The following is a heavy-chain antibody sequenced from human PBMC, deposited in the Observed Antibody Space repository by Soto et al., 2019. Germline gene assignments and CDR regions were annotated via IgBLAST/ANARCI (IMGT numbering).Heavy chain of an antibody. J-gene: IGHJ4*02. V-gene: IGHV3-30-3*01. Sequence: QVQLVESGGGVVQPGGSLRLSCVASGFSFSSYSFHWIRQAPGKGLEWVALISYDGIRKNYEDSVQGRFTISRDSSNNTVYLQMNSLRSDDTAVYYCARSIAVAGLDYWGQGTLVTVSS. CDR3: ARSIAVAGLDY. CDR2: ISYDGIRK. D-gene: IGHD6-19*01. CDR1: GFSFSSYS.